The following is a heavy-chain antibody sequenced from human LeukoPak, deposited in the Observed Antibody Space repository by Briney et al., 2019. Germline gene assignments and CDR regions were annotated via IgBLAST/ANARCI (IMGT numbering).Heavy chain of an antibody. Sequence: ASVKVSCKASGGTVSSYAISWVRQAPGQGLEWMGGIIPIFGTANYAQKFQGRVTITADESTSTAYMELSSLRSEDTAVYYCARADCSGGSCCFDYWGQGTLVTVSS. CDR1: GGTVSSYA. J-gene: IGHJ4*02. CDR2: IIPIFGTA. V-gene: IGHV1-69*13. D-gene: IGHD2-15*01. CDR3: ARADCSGGSCCFDY.